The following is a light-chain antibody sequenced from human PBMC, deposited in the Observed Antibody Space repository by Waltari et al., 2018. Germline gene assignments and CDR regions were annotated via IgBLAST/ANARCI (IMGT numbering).Light chain of an antibody. CDR1: SSDVGGYNS. CDR3: NSYTSSITRV. V-gene: IGLV2-14*01. J-gene: IGLJ1*01. CDR2: EFS. Sequence: QSALTQPASVSGSPGPSITLSCNETSSDVGGYNSVSWHQPHPRQAPKFMIYEFSNRPSGVSNRFSGSKSGNTASLTISGLQPDDEADYYCNSYTSSITRVFGTGTKVTVL.